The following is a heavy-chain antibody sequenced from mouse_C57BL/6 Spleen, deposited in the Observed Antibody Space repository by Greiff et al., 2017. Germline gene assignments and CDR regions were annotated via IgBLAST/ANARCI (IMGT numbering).Heavy chain of an antibody. D-gene: IGHD3-3*01. CDR1: GFTFSDYG. CDR2: ISSGSSTI. V-gene: IGHV5-17*01. CDR3: ARGGQGYAMDY. J-gene: IGHJ4*01. Sequence: DVKLVESGGGLVKPGGSLKLSCAASGFTFSDYGMHWVRQAPEKGLEWVAYISSGSSTIYYADTVKGRFTISRDNAKNTLFLQMTSLRSEDTAMYYCARGGQGYAMDYWGQGTSVTVSS.